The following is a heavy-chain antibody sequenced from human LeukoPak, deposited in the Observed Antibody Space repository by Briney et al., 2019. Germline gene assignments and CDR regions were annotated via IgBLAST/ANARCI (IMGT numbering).Heavy chain of an antibody. CDR3: ARVRRPIYYFDY. Sequence: SVKVSCKASGGTFSSYTISWVRQAPGQGLEWMGRIIPILGIANYAQKFQGRVTITRNTSISTAYMELSSLRSEDTAVYYCARVRRPIYYFDYWGQGTLVTVSS. V-gene: IGHV1-69*02. CDR2: IIPILGIA. J-gene: IGHJ4*02. D-gene: IGHD1-1*01. CDR1: GGTFSSYT.